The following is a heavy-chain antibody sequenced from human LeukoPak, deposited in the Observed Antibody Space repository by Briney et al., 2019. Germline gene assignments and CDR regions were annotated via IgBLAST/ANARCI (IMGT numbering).Heavy chain of an antibody. V-gene: IGHV4-59*08. Sequence: SETLSLTCTVSRGSVTGYYWSWIRQPPGKGLEWIGYIHYSGTTIYNASLKSRVTISVDTSKNQFSLRLNSVTAADTAVYYCTRGRLGLSDYWGQGILVTVSS. CDR2: IHYSGTT. CDR1: RGSVTGYY. J-gene: IGHJ4*02. CDR3: TRGRLGLSDY. D-gene: IGHD1-1*01.